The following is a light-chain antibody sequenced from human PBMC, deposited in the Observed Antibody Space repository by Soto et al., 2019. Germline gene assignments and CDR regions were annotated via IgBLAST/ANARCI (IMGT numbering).Light chain of an antibody. CDR1: QTVRTNY. CDR3: QQYSYSPLT. CDR2: GAS. V-gene: IGKV3-20*01. J-gene: IGKJ4*01. Sequence: EIVLTQSPGTLSLSPGERATLSCRASQTVRTNYLAWFQHKPGQAPRLLIYGASSRATGIPHRFSGSGSGTDFTLTINRLEPEDFAVYFCQQYSYSPLTFGGGTKVEIK.